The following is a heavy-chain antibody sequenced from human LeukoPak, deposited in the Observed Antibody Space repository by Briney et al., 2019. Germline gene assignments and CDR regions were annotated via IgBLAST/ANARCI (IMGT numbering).Heavy chain of an antibody. CDR1: GGSISSYY. J-gene: IGHJ3*02. CDR3: ARYGPPRGVGYNSSWFPFDI. Sequence: PSETLSLTCTVSGGSISSYYWSWIRQPPGKGLEWIGYIYYSGSTNYNPSLKSRVTISVDTSKNQFSLKLSSVTAADTAVYYCARYGPPRGVGYNSSWFPFDIWGQGTMVTVSS. CDR2: IYYSGST. V-gene: IGHV4-59*01. D-gene: IGHD6-13*01.